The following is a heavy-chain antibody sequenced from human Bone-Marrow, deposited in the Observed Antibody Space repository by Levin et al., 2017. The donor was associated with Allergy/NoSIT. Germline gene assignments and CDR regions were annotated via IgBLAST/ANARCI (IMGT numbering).Heavy chain of an antibody. V-gene: IGHV3-15*01. CDR1: GFTFSDAW. J-gene: IGHJ6*02. CDR2: IKTETDGGTT. Sequence: NAGGSLRLSCAASGFTFSDAWMSWVRQAPGKGLEWVGRIKTETDGGTTDYAASVKGRFTISRHDSKNTLYLQMNSLKTDDTAVYYCTTIRIAGVYTMDFWGQGTTVTVSS. CDR3: TTIRIAGVYTMDF. D-gene: IGHD2-21*01.